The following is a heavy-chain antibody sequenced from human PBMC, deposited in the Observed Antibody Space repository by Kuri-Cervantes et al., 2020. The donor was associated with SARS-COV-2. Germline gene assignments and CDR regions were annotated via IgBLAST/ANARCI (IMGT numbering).Heavy chain of an antibody. CDR3: ARLPYYDILTGYYPADY. V-gene: IGHV3-74*01. Sequence: GGSLRLSCAASGFTFSGHWIHWVRQAPGKGLVCVSRINPDGSYTNNADSVKGRFTLSRDNAKNSLYLQMNSLRAEDTAVYYCARLPYYDILTGYYPADYWGQGTRVTVSS. D-gene: IGHD3-9*01. J-gene: IGHJ4*02. CDR1: GFTFSGHW. CDR2: INPDGSYT.